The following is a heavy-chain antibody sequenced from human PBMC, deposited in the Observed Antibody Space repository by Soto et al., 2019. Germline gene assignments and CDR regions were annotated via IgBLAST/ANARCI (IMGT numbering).Heavy chain of an antibody. CDR2: INHSGST. J-gene: IGHJ6*02. CDR3: ARGPRIAAASPFLYSGMDV. V-gene: IGHV4-34*01. Sequence: PSETLSLTCAVYGGSFSGYYWSWIRQPPGKGLEWIGEINHSGSTNYNPSLKSRVTISVDTSKNQFSLKLSSVTAADTAVYYCARGPRIAAASPFLYSGMDVWGQGTTVTVSS. D-gene: IGHD6-13*01. CDR1: GGSFSGYY.